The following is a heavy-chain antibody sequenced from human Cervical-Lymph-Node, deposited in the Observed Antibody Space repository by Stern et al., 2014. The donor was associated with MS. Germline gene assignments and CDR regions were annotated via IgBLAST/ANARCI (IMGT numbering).Heavy chain of an antibody. J-gene: IGHJ6*01. CDR2: ITPVFASA. Sequence: VQLEESGAEVKKPGSSVKVSCKASGDTFTDYAISWVRQAPGQGPEWMGGITPVFASAEYAQKFQGRLTITADKSTSTAYMDLSSLTSEDTAVYYCAREVGSLAMDVWGQGTTVIVSS. CDR1: GDTFTDYA. V-gene: IGHV1-69*06. CDR3: AREVGSLAMDV. D-gene: IGHD1-1*01.